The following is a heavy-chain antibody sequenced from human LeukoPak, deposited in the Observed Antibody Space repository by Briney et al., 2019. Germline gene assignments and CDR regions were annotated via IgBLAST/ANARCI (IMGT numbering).Heavy chain of an antibody. CDR2: TYYRSKWYN. D-gene: IGHD3-22*01. V-gene: IGHV6-1*01. CDR1: GDSVSSSSAV. J-gene: IGHJ4*02. CDR3: ARSPEAYDSSGYDY. Sequence: SQTLSLTCAVSGDSVSSSSAVWNWIRQSPSRGLEWLGRTYYRSKWYNDYEVSVKSRITINPDTSKNQFSLQLNSVTPEDTAVYYCARSPEAYDSSGYDYWGQGTLVTVSS.